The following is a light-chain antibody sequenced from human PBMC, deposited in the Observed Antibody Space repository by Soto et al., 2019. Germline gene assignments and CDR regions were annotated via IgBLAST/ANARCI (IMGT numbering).Light chain of an antibody. CDR2: SNN. J-gene: IGLJ2*01. Sequence: QSVLTQPPSASGTPGQRVTISCSGSSSNIGSNTVNWYQQLPGPAPEILIYSNNQRPSGVPDRFSGSKSGTSASLAISGLQSEDEADYYCAAWDDSLNGHVVFGGGTKLTVL. CDR3: AAWDDSLNGHVV. V-gene: IGLV1-44*01. CDR1: SSNIGSNT.